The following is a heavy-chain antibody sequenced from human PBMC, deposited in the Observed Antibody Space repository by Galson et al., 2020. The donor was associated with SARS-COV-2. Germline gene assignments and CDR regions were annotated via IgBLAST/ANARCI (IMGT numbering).Heavy chain of an antibody. CDR1: GFTFTSSA. CDR3: AARSNEYYYDSSGYCDY. CDR2: IVVGSGNT. J-gene: IGHJ4*02. V-gene: IGHV1-58*01. D-gene: IGHD3-22*01. Sequence: SVKVSCKASGFTFTSSAVQWVRQARGQRLEWIGWIVVGSGNTNYAQKFQERVTITRDMSTSTAYMELSSLRSEDTAVYYCAARSNEYYYDSSGYCDYWGQGTLVTVSS.